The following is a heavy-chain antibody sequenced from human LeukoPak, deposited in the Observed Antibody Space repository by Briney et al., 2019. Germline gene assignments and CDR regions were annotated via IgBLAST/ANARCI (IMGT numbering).Heavy chain of an antibody. CDR2: IYTSGST. V-gene: IGHV4-61*02. J-gene: IGHJ4*02. CDR1: GGSISSGSYY. D-gene: IGHD3-16*01. Sequence: ASETLSLTCTVSGGSISSGSYYWSWIRQPARKGLEWIGRIYTSGSTNYNPSLKSRVTISVDTSKNQFSLKLSSVTAADPAEYYCARVSVESAWGLDYWGQGTLVTVSS. CDR3: ARVSVESAWGLDY.